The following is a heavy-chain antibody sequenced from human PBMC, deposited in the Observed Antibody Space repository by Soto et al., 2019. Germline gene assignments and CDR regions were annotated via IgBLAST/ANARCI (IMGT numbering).Heavy chain of an antibody. J-gene: IGHJ3*02. CDR2: INPNSGGT. CDR3: AREPRYCRGGSCSITGDAYDI. CDR1: GYTFTGYY. D-gene: IGHD2-15*01. Sequence: GASVKVSCKASGYTFTGYYMHWVRQAPGQGLEWMGWINPNSGGTNYAQKFQGWVTMTRDTSISTAYMELNNLRVEDTAVYYCAREPRYCRGGSCSITGDAYDIWGQGTMVTVSS. V-gene: IGHV1-2*04.